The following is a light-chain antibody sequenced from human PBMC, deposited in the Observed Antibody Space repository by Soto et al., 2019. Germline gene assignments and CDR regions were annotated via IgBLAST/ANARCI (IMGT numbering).Light chain of an antibody. CDR2: EAS. Sequence: EIVLTQSPATLSLSPGERATLSCRASQSVSSYLAWYQQKPGQAPRLLIYEASNRATGIPARFSGSGSGTDITLTISSLEPEDFAVYYCQQRSNLLTFGGGTKVEIK. CDR3: QQRSNLLT. CDR1: QSVSSY. V-gene: IGKV3-11*01. J-gene: IGKJ4*01.